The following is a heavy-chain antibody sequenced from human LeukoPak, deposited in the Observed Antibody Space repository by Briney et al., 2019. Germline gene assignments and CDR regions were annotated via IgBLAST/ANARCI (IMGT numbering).Heavy chain of an antibody. CDR3: ATIPRELGHDY. D-gene: IGHD1-7*01. V-gene: IGHV1-24*01. CDR1: GYTLTELS. Sequence: ASVKVSCKAGYTLTELSMHWVRQAPGKGLEWMGGFDPEDGETTYAQKFQGRVTMTEDTSTDTAYMELSSLRSEDTAVYYCATIPRELGHDYWGQGTLVTVSS. CDR2: FDPEDGET. J-gene: IGHJ4*02.